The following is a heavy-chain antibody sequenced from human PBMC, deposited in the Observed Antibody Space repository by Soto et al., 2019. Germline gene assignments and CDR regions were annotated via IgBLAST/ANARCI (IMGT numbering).Heavy chain of an antibody. CDR2: ISSSGSTI. Sequence: EVQLVESGGGLVAPGGCLRLSCVASGFTFSSYEMNWVRQAPGKGLEWVSYISSSGSTIYYADSVKGRFTISRDNAKNSLYLQMNSLRAEDTAVYYCARCMVRGGGAFDIWGQGTMVTVSS. D-gene: IGHD3-10*01. V-gene: IGHV3-48*03. CDR1: GFTFSSYE. CDR3: ARCMVRGGGAFDI. J-gene: IGHJ3*02.